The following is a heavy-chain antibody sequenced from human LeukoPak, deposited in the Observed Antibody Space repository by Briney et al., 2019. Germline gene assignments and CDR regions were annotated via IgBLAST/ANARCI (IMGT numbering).Heavy chain of an antibody. V-gene: IGHV4-39*01. CDR1: GGSISTSNYY. CDR2: ISYSGTT. Sequence: PSETLSLTCNVSGGSISTSNYYWGWIRQPPGKGLEWIGSISYSGTTYYNPSLKSRVTISVDTSKNQFSLKLTSVTAADTAVFYCATSSFYGSGGFDYWSQGTLVTVSS. J-gene: IGHJ4*02. D-gene: IGHD3-10*01. CDR3: ATSSFYGSGGFDY.